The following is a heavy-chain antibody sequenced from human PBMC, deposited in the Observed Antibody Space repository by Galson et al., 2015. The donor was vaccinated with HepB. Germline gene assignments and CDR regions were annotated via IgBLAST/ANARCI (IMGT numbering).Heavy chain of an antibody. D-gene: IGHD6-19*01. CDR3: ARDAGYSIGWYAGA. CDR2: ISSDGSHR. CDR1: KFTFSTYG. Sequence: SLRLSCAASKFTFSTYGMHWVRQAPGKGLEWVAVISSDGSHRYYGDSLKGRFTISRDNSKNTLYLEMNSLRTEDTAIYFCARDAGYSIGWYAGAWGQGTLVTVSS. V-gene: IGHV3-30*03. J-gene: IGHJ5*02.